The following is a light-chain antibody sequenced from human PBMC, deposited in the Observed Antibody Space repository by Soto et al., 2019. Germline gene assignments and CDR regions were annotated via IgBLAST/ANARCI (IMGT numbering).Light chain of an antibody. CDR2: CAS. CDR3: QHYKNYPWT. J-gene: IGKJ1*01. CDR1: QDVGRY. V-gene: IGKV1-8*01. Sequence: AIRMTQSPSSLSASAGDRVAIACRASQDVGRYLAWYQQKTGQAPNLLIYCASTLQSGVPSRFSGGGSGTDFTLTISCLQSEDFATYYCQHYKNYPWTFGQGTKVEIK.